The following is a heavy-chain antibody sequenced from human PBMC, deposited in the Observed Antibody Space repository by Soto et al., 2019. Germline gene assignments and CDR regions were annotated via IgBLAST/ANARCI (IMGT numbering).Heavy chain of an antibody. D-gene: IGHD3-16*02. CDR1: GDSISSNIAA. CDR3: ARDLSDRFHS. J-gene: IGHJ5*01. Sequence: PSQTLSLTCAISGDSISSNIAAWNWVRQSPSRGLEWLGRTYYRSKWYNDYAVSVRGRITINPDTSKNQFSLQLNSVTPEDTALYYCARDLSDRFHSWGQGTLVTVSS. CDR2: TYYRSKWYN. V-gene: IGHV6-1*01.